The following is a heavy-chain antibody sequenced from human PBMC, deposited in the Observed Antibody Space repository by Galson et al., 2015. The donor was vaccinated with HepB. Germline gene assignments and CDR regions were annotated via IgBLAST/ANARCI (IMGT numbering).Heavy chain of an antibody. CDR3: ATQFRVVVPAGRILEWINWFDP. Sequence: SVKVSCKVSGYTLTELSMHWVRQAPGKGLEWMGGFDPEDGETIYAQKFQGRVTMTEDTSTDTAYMELSSLRSEDTAVYYCATQFRVVVPAGRILEWINWFDPWGQGTLVTVSS. CDR1: GYTLTELS. J-gene: IGHJ5*02. V-gene: IGHV1-24*01. CDR2: FDPEDGET. D-gene: IGHD2-2*01.